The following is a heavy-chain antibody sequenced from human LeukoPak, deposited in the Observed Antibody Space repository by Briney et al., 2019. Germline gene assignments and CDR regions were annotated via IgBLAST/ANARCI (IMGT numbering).Heavy chain of an antibody. CDR2: ISGTGGST. J-gene: IGHJ3*02. CDR3: AKDREQWLATGFDAFDI. Sequence: GGSLRLSCAASGFTFSTYAMTWVRQAPGKGLEWVSLISGTGGSTYYADSVKGRFTISRDNSKNTLYLQMNSLRAEDTAVYYCAKDREQWLATGFDAFDIWGQGTMVTVSS. V-gene: IGHV3-23*01. CDR1: GFTFSTYA. D-gene: IGHD6-19*01.